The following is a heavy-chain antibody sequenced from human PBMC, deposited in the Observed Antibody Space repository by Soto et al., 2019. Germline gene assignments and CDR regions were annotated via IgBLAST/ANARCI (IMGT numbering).Heavy chain of an antibody. D-gene: IGHD5-12*01. CDR2: TYYSGGS. CDR1: SASVSSAEHY. J-gene: IGHJ4*02. V-gene: IGHV4-30-4*01. Sequence: QVQLQESGPGLVKASQTLSLTCTLSSASVSSAEHYWSWIRQPPGKVLEWIGYTYYSGGSYYNASLQRRVSISVDTSQNQFSLKLTSVTAADTAVYYCARLSGYDPAGAADKWGPGILVSVSS. CDR3: ARLSGYDPAGAADK.